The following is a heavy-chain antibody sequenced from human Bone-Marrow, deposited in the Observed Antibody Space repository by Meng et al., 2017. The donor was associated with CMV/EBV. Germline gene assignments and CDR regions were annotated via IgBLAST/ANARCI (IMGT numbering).Heavy chain of an antibody. Sequence: GSLRLSCTVSGGSISSYYWSWIRQPPGKGLEWIGYIYYSGSTNYNPSLKSRVTISVDTSKNQFSLKLSSVTAADTAVYYCARGGITGYCSSTSCYDDYWGQGTLVTVSS. D-gene: IGHD2-2*01. CDR2: IYYSGST. J-gene: IGHJ4*02. CDR1: GGSISSYY. V-gene: IGHV4-59*08. CDR3: ARGGITGYCSSTSCYDDY.